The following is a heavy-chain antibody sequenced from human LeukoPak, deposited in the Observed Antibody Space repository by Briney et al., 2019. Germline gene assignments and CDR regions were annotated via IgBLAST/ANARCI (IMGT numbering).Heavy chain of an antibody. Sequence: GGSLRLSCGGSGFTFSECAIHWVRQASGNGLEWVASINSRANNHAATYAASVRGRFTISRDDSKSTAYLQLNSLKTEDTAVYFCTRDGGSYSHLDYWGPGTLVTVSS. J-gene: IGHJ4*02. CDR3: TRDGGSYSHLDY. D-gene: IGHD1-26*01. V-gene: IGHV3-73*01. CDR2: INSRANNHAA. CDR1: GFTFSECA.